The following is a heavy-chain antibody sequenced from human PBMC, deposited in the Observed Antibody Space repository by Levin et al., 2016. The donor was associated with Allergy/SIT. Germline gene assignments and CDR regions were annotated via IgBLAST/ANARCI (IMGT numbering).Heavy chain of an antibody. V-gene: IGHV5-51*01. J-gene: IGHJ4*02. CDR1: GYSFTNYW. D-gene: IGHD6-19*01. CDR3: ARQSILAGMVYYFDY. Sequence: KVSCKGSGYSFTNYWIAWVRQMPGKGLEWMGIVYPGDSDTRYSPSFQGQVTISADKSISTAYLQWSSLKASDTAIYYCARQSILAGMVYYFDYWGQGTQVTVSS. CDR2: VYPGDSDT.